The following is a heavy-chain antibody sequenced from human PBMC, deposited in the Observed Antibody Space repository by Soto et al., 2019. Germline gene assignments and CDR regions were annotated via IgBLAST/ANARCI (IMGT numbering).Heavy chain of an antibody. J-gene: IGHJ2*01. CDR1: GYSIRTLY. D-gene: IGHD7-27*01. Sequence: QVQLQESGPGLVKTSETLSLTCVVSGYSIRTLYWGWIRQTPGKGLEWIGSIYQSGSTYYNPSLKSRLTMSIDTSKNQFSLRLSSVTVADTAIYYCARRPMGTTTWYFDLWGRGTLVSVSS. CDR3: ARRPMGTTTWYFDL. V-gene: IGHV4-38-2*01. CDR2: IYQSGST.